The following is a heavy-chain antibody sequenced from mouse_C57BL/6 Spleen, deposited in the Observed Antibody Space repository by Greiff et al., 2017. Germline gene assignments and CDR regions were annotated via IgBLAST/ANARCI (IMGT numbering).Heavy chain of an antibody. CDR1: GYTFTEYT. V-gene: IGHV1-62-2*01. Sequence: QVQLKQSGAELVKPGASVKLSCKASGYTFTEYTIHWVKQRSGQGLEWIGWFYPGSGSIKYNEKFKDKATLTADKSSSTVYMELSRLTSEDSAVYFCARHEGGTVSRDWYFDVWGTGTTVTVSS. J-gene: IGHJ1*03. CDR2: FYPGSGSI. D-gene: IGHD1-1*01. CDR3: ARHEGGTVSRDWYFDV.